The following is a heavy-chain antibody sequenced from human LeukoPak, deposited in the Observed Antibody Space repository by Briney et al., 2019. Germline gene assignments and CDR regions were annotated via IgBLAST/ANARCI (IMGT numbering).Heavy chain of an antibody. CDR3: ARASSSSLVDY. D-gene: IGHD6-6*01. Sequence: KPSETLSLTCTVSGGSIRSYYWRWIRQPPGKGLEWFGFIYYSGSTNYNPSLKSRVTISVNTSKNQFSLKLSSVTAADTAVYYCARASSSSLVDYWGQGTLVTVSS. CDR1: GGSIRSYY. CDR2: IYYSGST. V-gene: IGHV4-59*01. J-gene: IGHJ4*02.